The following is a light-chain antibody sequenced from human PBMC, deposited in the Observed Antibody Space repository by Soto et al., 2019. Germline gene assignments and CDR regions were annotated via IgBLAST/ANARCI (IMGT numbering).Light chain of an antibody. V-gene: IGLV2-8*01. CDR1: SSDVGGYNY. CDR2: EVN. J-gene: IGLJ2*01. CDR3: SSFAGSNRVV. Sequence: SALTQPPSASGSPGQSVTISCTGTSSDVGGYNYVSWYQQHPGKAPKLMIYEVNKRPSGVPDRFSGSKSGNTASLTVSGLQAEDEADYYCSSFAGSNRVVFGGGTKLTVL.